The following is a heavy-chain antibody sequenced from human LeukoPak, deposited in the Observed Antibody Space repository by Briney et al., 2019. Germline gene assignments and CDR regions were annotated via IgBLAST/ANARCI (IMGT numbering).Heavy chain of an antibody. CDR2: IYWNDDK. J-gene: IGHJ4*02. CDR1: GFSLSTSGVG. Sequence: SGPTLVNPTQTLTLTCTFSGFSLSTSGVGVGWIRQPPGKALEWLALIYWNDDKRYSPSLKCRLTITNDASKNQVVLTMTNMDPADTATYYCGHIFNSSPYSWGQGTLVTVSS. V-gene: IGHV2-5*01. CDR3: GHIFNSSPYS. D-gene: IGHD2/OR15-2a*01.